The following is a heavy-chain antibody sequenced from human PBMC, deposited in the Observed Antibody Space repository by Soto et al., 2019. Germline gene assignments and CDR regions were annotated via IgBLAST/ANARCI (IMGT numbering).Heavy chain of an antibody. CDR1: LFIVSDNY. D-gene: IGHD4-17*01. CDR3: ATRMTTAPY. J-gene: IGHJ4*02. CDR2: IYSGGGT. V-gene: IGHV3-66*01. Sequence: EVRLVQSGGGLVQPGGSLRLSCAASLFIVSDNYMSWVRQAPGKGLEWVSLIYSGGGTDYPESVKGRFTISRDNSKNTLYLQMNSLKAEDTGIYYCATRMTTAPYWGQGTVVTVSS.